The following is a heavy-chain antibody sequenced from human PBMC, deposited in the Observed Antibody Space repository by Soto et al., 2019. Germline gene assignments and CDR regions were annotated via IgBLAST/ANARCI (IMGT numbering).Heavy chain of an antibody. Sequence: QLQLQESGPGLVKPSETLSLTCTVSGGSISSSSYYWGWIRQPPGKGLEWIGSIYYSGSTYYNPSLKSRVTISVDTSKNQFSLKLSSVTAADTAVYYCARQRSRHNNWNDDRLARWGQGTLVTVSS. CDR1: GGSISSSSYY. V-gene: IGHV4-39*01. J-gene: IGHJ4*02. D-gene: IGHD1-20*01. CDR2: IYYSGST. CDR3: ARQRSRHNNWNDDRLAR.